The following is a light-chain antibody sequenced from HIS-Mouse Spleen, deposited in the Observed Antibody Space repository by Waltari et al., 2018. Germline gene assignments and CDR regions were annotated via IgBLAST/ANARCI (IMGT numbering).Light chain of an antibody. CDR3: QQSYSTPLT. J-gene: IGKJ4*01. CDR1: QSISSY. CDR2: SAS. V-gene: IGKV1-39*01. Sequence: DIQMTQSPSSLSASVGDRVTITCRASQSISSYLNWYQQKPGKAPKLLIYSASSLKSGVPSRFSGSGSGTDFTLTISSLQPEDFATYYCQQSYSTPLTFGGGTK.